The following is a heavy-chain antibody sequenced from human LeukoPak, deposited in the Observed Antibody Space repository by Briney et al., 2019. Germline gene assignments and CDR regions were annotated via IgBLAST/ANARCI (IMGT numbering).Heavy chain of an antibody. CDR2: INHSGST. CDR3: ARGPTTAIYSSSWYTSFY. CDR1: GGSFSYYY. V-gene: IGHV4-34*01. Sequence: PSETLSLTCAVYGGSFSYYYWAWIRQSPGRGLEWIGQINHSGSTNYNPSLKSRVTISVDTSKNQFSLKLSSVTAADTAVYYCARGPTTAIYSSSWYTSFYWGQGTLVTVSS. D-gene: IGHD6-13*01. J-gene: IGHJ4*02.